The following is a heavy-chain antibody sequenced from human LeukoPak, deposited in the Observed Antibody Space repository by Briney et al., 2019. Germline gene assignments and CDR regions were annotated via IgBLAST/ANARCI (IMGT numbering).Heavy chain of an antibody. CDR1: GYSISSGYY. J-gene: IGHJ3*02. D-gene: IGHD3-3*01. CDR3: ARQGNYHDFWDASDI. V-gene: IGHV4-38-2*01. CDR2: IYHSGST. Sequence: SETLSLTCAVSGYSISSGYYWGWIRQPPGKGLEWIGSIYHSGSTYYNPSLKSRVTISVDTSKNQFSLKLSSVTAADTAVYYCARQGNYHDFWDASDICGQGTMVTVSS.